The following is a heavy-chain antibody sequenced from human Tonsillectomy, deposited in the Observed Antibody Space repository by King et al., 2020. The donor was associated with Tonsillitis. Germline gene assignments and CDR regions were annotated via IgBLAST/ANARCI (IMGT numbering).Heavy chain of an antibody. CDR1: GGSISSYY. Sequence: HVQLQESGPGLVKPSETLSLTCTVSGGSISSYYWSWIRPSPGKGLEWIGYIYYSGSTDYNPSLKSRVTISVDTSKSQFSLKLSSVTAADTAVYYCARADSSGWYAFDYWGQGTLVTVSS. CDR3: ARADSSGWYAFDY. V-gene: IGHV4-59*01. D-gene: IGHD6-19*01. CDR2: IYYSGST. J-gene: IGHJ4*02.